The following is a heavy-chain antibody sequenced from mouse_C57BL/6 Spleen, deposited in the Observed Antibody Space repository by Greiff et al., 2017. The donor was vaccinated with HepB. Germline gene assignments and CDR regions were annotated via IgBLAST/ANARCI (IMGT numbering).Heavy chain of an antibody. CDR1: GFTFTDYY. CDR2: IRNKANGYTT. J-gene: IGHJ4*01. CDR3: ARVYYGISYDDAMGC. Sequence: DVQLVESGGGLVQPGGSLSLSCAASGFTFTDYYMSWVRQPPGKALEWLGFIRNKANGYTTEYSASVKGRFTISRGNSQSILYLQMNALRAEDSGTYYGARVYYGISYDDAMGCWGQGTSVTV. V-gene: IGHV7-3*01. D-gene: IGHD1-1*01.